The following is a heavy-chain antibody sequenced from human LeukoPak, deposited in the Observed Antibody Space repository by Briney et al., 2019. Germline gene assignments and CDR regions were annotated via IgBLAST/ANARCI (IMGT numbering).Heavy chain of an antibody. CDR1: GYTFTGYY. V-gene: IGHV1-2*02. J-gene: IGHJ4*02. D-gene: IGHD2-15*01. Sequence: ASVKVSCKASGYTFTGYYLFWVRQAPGQGLEWMGWINPNTGDTRYGQKLQGRVTLTRDTSIRTTYMGLSSLRSDDTAVYYCARDERFCNGDNHYPDLGYWGQGTLVTVSS. CDR2: INPNTGDT. CDR3: ARDERFCNGDNHYPDLGY.